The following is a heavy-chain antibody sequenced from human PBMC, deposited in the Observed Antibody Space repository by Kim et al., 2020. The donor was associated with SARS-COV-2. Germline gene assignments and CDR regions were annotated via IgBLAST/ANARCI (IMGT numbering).Heavy chain of an antibody. J-gene: IGHJ3*02. Sequence: GGSLRLSCTASGFRFSSFAMSWVRQAPGKGLEWVSGISAGGGSSHTADSVRGRFTVSRDNSKNTLYMQMSSLRAEDTALYYCAKYRTFEYDSSGWYDMWGQGTMVTVSS. V-gene: IGHV3-23*01. CDR1: GFRFSSFA. CDR3: AKYRTFEYDSSGWYDM. D-gene: IGHD3-22*01. CDR2: ISAGGGSS.